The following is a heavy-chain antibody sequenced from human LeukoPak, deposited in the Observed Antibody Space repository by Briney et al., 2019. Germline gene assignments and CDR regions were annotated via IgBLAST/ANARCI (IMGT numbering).Heavy chain of an antibody. Sequence: PSETLSLTCTVSGGSISSSSYYWGWIRQPPGKGLEWIGSIYYSGSTYYNPSLKSRVTISVDTSKNQFSLKLSSVTAADTAVYYCARVSPNYYDSSGPDYWGQGTLVTVSS. V-gene: IGHV4-39*07. CDR3: ARVSPNYYDSSGPDY. CDR1: GGSISSSSYY. J-gene: IGHJ4*02. CDR2: IYYSGST. D-gene: IGHD3-22*01.